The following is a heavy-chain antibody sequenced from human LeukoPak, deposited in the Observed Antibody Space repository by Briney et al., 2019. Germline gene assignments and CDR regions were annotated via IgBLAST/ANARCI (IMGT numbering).Heavy chain of an antibody. CDR1: GFSFSRYG. D-gene: IGHD5-12*01. J-gene: IGHJ6*04. CDR2: IRYDGSNI. V-gene: IGHV3-30*02. Sequence: GGSLRPSCTASGFSFSRYGMHWVRQAPGKGLEWVAYIRYDGSNIYYADSVKGRFTISRDNSKNTLYLQMNSLRAEDTAVYYRAKDPTYSGYGGLDVWGKGTTVTVSS. CDR3: AKDPTYSGYGGLDV.